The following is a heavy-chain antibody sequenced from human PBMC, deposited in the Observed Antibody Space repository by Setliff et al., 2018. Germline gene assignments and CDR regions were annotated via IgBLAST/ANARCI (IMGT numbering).Heavy chain of an antibody. CDR3: ARFGGSCSSSSCYASGL. J-gene: IGHJ3*01. CDR1: GCIFTTYG. D-gene: IGHD2-2*01. V-gene: IGHV1-18*01. Sequence: ASVKVSCKASGCIFTTYGFNWVRQAPGQGLEWMGMISTYTGKTTYAQKFQGRVTMTTDTSTGTGYMELRSLRSDDTAVYFCARFGGSCSSSSCYASGLWGQGTRVTVSS. CDR2: ISTYTGKT.